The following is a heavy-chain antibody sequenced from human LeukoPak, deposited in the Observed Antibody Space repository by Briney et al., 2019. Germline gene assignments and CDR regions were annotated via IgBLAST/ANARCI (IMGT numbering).Heavy chain of an antibody. CDR2: ISLSGNSI. CDR3: ARERPYYGSRTYSASFDY. D-gene: IGHD3-10*01. J-gene: IGHJ4*02. V-gene: IGHV3-11*01. Sequence: GGSLRLSCAASGFTFSDYYMTWIRQAPGKGLEWVSSISLSGNSIYYADSVKGRFTISRDNADNSLYLQMNSLRPEDTAVYYCARERPYYGSRTYSASFDYWGQGTLVTVSS. CDR1: GFTFSDYY.